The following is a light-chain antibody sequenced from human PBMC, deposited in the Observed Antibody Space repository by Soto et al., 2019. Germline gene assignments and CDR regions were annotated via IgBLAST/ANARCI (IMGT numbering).Light chain of an antibody. CDR3: QQYYTYPWT. Sequence: DIQMTQSPSTLSASVGDRVTITCRASQSISSWLAWYQQRPGKAPKLLIYKASNLESGVPSRFSGSGSGTNLTLTISSLHPDDFATYYCQQYYTYPWTFGPGTKV. J-gene: IGKJ1*01. CDR1: QSISSW. V-gene: IGKV1-5*03. CDR2: KAS.